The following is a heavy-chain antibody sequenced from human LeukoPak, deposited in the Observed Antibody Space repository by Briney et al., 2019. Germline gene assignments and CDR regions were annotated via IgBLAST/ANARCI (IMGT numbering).Heavy chain of an antibody. Sequence: SETLSLTCTVSGGSISSSSYYWGWIRQPPGKGLEWIGSIYYSGSTYYNPSLKSRVTISVDTSKNQFSLKLSSVTAADTAVYYCASFYSSGWYLSSNWGQGTLVTVSS. CDR2: IYYSGST. V-gene: IGHV4-39*07. D-gene: IGHD6-19*01. CDR3: ASFYSSGWYLSSN. J-gene: IGHJ4*02. CDR1: GGSISSSSYY.